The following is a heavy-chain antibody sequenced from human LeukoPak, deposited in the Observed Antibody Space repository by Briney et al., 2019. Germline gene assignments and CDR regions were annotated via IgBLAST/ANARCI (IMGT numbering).Heavy chain of an antibody. CDR3: VKNMVTFGGLIRTDALDI. J-gene: IGHJ3*02. V-gene: IGHV3-64D*06. CDR2: INSDGGST. Sequence: GGSLRLSCSASGFTFNKYALHGVRQAPGKGLEYVSGINSDGGSTYYADSVKGKFTISRDNAKNTLYLQMRSLRPEDTAVYYCVKNMVTFGGLIRTDALDIWGQGTMVTVSS. CDR1: GFTFNKYA. D-gene: IGHD3-16*01.